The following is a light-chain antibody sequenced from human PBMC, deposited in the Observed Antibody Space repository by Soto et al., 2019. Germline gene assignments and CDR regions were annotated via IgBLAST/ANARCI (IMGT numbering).Light chain of an antibody. V-gene: IGLV2-8*01. CDR2: EVS. J-gene: IGLJ3*02. Sequence: QSALTQPPSASGSPGQSVTISCTGTSSDVGDYNYVSWYQQHPGKAPKLMIYEVSKRPSGVPDRFSGSKSGNTASLTVSGLQAEDEADYYCSSYAGSNHNWVFGGGTQLTVL. CDR1: SSDVGDYNY. CDR3: SSYAGSNHNWV.